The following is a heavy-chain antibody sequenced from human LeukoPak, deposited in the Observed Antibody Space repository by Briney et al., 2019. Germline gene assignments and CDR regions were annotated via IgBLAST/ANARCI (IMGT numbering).Heavy chain of an antibody. V-gene: IGHV4-39*01. CDR2: IYYSGST. CDR1: GGSISSSGYY. D-gene: IGHD1-26*01. CDR3: ARHEYSGSYYGLSWFDP. Sequence: SETLSLTCTVSGGSISSSGYYWGWIRQPPGKGLEWIASIYYSGSTYYNPSLKSRVTISVDTSKNQLSLKLSPLTAADTAVYYCARHEYSGSYYGLSWFDPWGQGTLVTVSS. J-gene: IGHJ5*02.